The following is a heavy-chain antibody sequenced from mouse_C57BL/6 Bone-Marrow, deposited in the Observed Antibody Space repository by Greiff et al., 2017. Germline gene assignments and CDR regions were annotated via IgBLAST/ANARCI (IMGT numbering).Heavy chain of an antibody. V-gene: IGHV2-6-1*01. D-gene: IGHD2-4*01. CDR2: IWSVGST. Sequence: VKLMESGPGLVAPSQSLSITCTVSGFSLTSYGVHWVRQPPGKGLEWLVVIWSVGSTTYNSALKSRLSISKDNSKSQVFLKMNSLQTDDTAMYYCARHGRYDYDGSWFAYWGQGTLVTVSA. J-gene: IGHJ3*01. CDR3: ARHGRYDYDGSWFAY. CDR1: GFSLTSYG.